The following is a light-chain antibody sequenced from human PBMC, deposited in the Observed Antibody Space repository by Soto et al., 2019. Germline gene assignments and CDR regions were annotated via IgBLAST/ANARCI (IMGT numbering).Light chain of an antibody. CDR3: QQSYMAPFT. J-gene: IGKJ2*01. CDR2: AVN. Sequence: DIQLTQSPSSLSASVGDRVTITCRASQSVGDFLSWYQHQPGKAPRLLIFAVNTLKSGVPSRFSGSESGADFSLTISSLQPEDFGTYYCQQSYMAPFTFGPGTRLEIK. V-gene: IGKV1-39*01. CDR1: QSVGDF.